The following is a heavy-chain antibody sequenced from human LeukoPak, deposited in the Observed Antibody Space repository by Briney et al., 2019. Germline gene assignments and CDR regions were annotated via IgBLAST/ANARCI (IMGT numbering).Heavy chain of an antibody. Sequence: GGSLRLSCAASGFTFSSYSMNWVRQAPGKGLEWVSYISSSSSTIYYADSVKGRSTISRDNAKNSLYLQMNSLRDEDTAVYYCARDYYYGSGSQNWFDPWGQGTLVTVSS. J-gene: IGHJ5*02. CDR1: GFTFSSYS. CDR3: ARDYYYGSGSQNWFDP. V-gene: IGHV3-48*02. D-gene: IGHD3-10*01. CDR2: ISSSSSTI.